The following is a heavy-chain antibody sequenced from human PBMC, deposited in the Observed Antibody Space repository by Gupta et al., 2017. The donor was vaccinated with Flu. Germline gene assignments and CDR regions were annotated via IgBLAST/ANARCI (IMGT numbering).Heavy chain of an antibody. J-gene: IGHJ6*02. CDR1: GFTFSSYS. V-gene: IGHV3-48*02. Sequence: EVQLVESGGGLVQPGGSLRLSCAASGFTFSSYSMNWVRQAPGKGLEWVSYISSSSSTIYYADSVKGRVTISRDNAKNSLYLQMNSLRDEDTAVYYCARVDSSGEYYYYYGMDVWGQGTTVTVSS. CDR2: ISSSSSTI. D-gene: IGHD3-22*01. CDR3: ARVDSSGEYYYYYGMDV.